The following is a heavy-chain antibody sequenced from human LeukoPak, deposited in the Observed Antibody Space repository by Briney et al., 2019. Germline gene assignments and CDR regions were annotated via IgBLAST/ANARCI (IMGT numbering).Heavy chain of an antibody. CDR3: ARARNYYDSSGNDAFDI. V-gene: IGHV3-13*01. CDR2: IGTAGDT. D-gene: IGHD3-22*01. Sequence: PGGSLRLSCAASGFTFSSYDMHWVRQAPGKGLEWVSAIGTAGDTYYPGSVKGRFTISRENAKNSLYLQMNSLRAGDTAVYYCARARNYYDSSGNDAFDIRGQGTMVTVSS. CDR1: GFTFSSYD. J-gene: IGHJ3*02.